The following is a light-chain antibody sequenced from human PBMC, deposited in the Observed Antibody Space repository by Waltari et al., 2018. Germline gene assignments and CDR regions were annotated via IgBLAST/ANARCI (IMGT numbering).Light chain of an antibody. CDR2: WAS. CDR3: QQYYSSPIS. J-gene: IGKJ5*01. V-gene: IGKV4-1*01. CDR1: RNVLYNSNNKNY. Sequence: EIVMTQSPDSLAVSLGERAAINCKSSRNVLYNSNNKNYLAWYQQKPRQPPKLLINWASNRESGVPDRFSGSGTGTDFTLTISSLQAEDVAVYYCQQYYSSPISFGQGTRLEIK.